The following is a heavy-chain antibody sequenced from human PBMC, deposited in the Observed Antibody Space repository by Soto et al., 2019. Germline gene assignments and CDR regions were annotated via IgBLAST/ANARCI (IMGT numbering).Heavy chain of an antibody. CDR2: IYYSGST. D-gene: IGHD4-17*01. J-gene: IGHJ3*02. V-gene: IGHV4-39*01. Sequence: SETLSLTCTVSGGSISSSSYYWGWIRQPPGKGLEWIGGIYYSGSTYYNPSLKSRVTISVDTSKNQFSLKLSSVTAADTAVYYCARQVDYGDYDLSAFDIRGQGTMVTVSS. CDR3: ARQVDYGDYDLSAFDI. CDR1: GGSISSSSYY.